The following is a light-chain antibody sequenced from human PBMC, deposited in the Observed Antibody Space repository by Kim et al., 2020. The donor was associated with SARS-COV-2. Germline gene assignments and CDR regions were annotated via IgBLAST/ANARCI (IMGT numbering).Light chain of an antibody. CDR3: GTWDTSLSVWV. V-gene: IGLV1-51*01. CDR1: SSNVGKNY. J-gene: IGLJ3*02. CDR2: DNK. Sequence: GQKVASSCSGSSSNVGKNYASWYQHPPGTAPHLLIYDNKKRPAGIPDRFSGSKSGTSATLGITGPQTGDEADYYCGTWDTSLSVWVFGGGTQLTVL.